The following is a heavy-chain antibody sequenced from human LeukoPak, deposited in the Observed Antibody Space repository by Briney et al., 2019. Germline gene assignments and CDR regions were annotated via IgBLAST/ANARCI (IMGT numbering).Heavy chain of an antibody. Sequence: ASVKVSCKASGYTFTVYYMHWVRQAPGQGLEWMGWINPNSGGTNYAQKFQGRVTMTRDTSISTAYMELSRLRSDDTAVYYCARERHNIAAAFRLVYWGQGTLVTVSS. CDR2: INPNSGGT. CDR3: ARERHNIAAAFRLVY. D-gene: IGHD6-13*01. CDR1: GYTFTVYY. J-gene: IGHJ4*02. V-gene: IGHV1-2*02.